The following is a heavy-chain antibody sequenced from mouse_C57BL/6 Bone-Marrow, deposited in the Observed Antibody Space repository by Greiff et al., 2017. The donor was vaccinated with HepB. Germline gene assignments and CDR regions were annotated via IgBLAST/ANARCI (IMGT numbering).Heavy chain of an antibody. CDR2: INPSSGYT. V-gene: IGHV1-7*01. CDR3: AREGTTVVARNWFAY. J-gene: IGHJ3*01. CDR1: GYTFTSYW. D-gene: IGHD1-1*01. Sequence: QVQLKESGAELAKPGASVKLSCKASGYTFTSYWMPWVKQRPGQGLEWIGYINPSSGYTKYNQKFKDKATLTADKSSSTAYMQLSSLTYEDSAVYYCAREGTTVVARNWFAYWGQGTLVTVSA.